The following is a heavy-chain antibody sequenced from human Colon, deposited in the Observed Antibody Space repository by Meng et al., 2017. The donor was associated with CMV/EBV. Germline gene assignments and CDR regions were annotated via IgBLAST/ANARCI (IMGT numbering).Heavy chain of an antibody. Sequence: GGSLRLSCEGSGFTFSSYGMHWVRQAPGKGLEWVAVIWYDGSNKYYADSVKGRFTISRDNSKNTLYLQMNSLTGEDTAVYYCAKETILGLIKPSDCWGQGTLVTVSS. CDR3: AKETILGLIKPSDC. V-gene: IGHV3-33*06. CDR2: IWYDGSNK. J-gene: IGHJ4*02. D-gene: IGHD3/OR15-3a*01. CDR1: GFTFSSYG.